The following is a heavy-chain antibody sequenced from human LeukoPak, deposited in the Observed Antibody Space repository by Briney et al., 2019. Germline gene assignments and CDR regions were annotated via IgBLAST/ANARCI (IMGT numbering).Heavy chain of an antibody. J-gene: IGHJ4*02. CDR3: ARVASSSWANFDY. CDR2: ISSSSSYI. CDR1: GFTFSSYA. V-gene: IGHV3-21*01. Sequence: GGSLRLSCAASGFTFSSYAMSWVRQAPGKGLEWVSSISSSSSYIYYADSVKGRLTISRDNAKNSLYLQMNSLRAEDTAVYYCARVASSSWANFDYWGQGTLVTVSS. D-gene: IGHD6-13*01.